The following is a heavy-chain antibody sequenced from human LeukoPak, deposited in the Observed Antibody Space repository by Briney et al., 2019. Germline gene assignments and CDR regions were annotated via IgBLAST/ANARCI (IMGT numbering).Heavy chain of an antibody. J-gene: IGHJ4*02. V-gene: IGHV3-21*05. D-gene: IGHD3-10*01. Sequence: PGGSLRLSCAASGFTFSSYAMSWVRQAPGKGLEWVSYISSSSSYTNYADSVKGRFTISRDNAKNSLYLQMNSLRAEDTAVYYCASGKLWFGELSSFDYWGQGTLVTVSS. CDR2: ISSSSSYT. CDR3: ASGKLWFGELSSFDY. CDR1: GFTFSSYA.